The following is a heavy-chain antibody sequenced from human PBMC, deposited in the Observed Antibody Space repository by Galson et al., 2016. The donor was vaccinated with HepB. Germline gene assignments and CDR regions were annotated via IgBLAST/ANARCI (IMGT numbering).Heavy chain of an antibody. D-gene: IGHD6-19*01. V-gene: IGHV3-48*03. CDR2: ISSYGSTI. Sequence: SLRLSCAASGFTFTTYEMTWVRQAPGKGLEWISYISSYGSTIYYADSVKGRFTISRDNAENSLYLQMNNLRAEDTAVYYCARMVPLYSGGWYVRGDGWFDPWGQGTLVTVSS. CDR3: ARMVPLYSGGWYVRGDGWFDP. CDR1: GFTFTTYE. J-gene: IGHJ5*02.